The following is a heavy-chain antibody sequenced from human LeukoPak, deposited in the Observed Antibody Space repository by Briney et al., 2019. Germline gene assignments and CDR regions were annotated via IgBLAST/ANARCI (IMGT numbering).Heavy chain of an antibody. J-gene: IGHJ4*02. D-gene: IGHD6-13*01. CDR3: ARGGSSWSFDY. CDR1: GFTVSSNS. Sequence: GGSLRLSCAASGFTVSSNSMNWVRQAPGKGLEWVSLICTGGSTYYADSVMGRFTISKDNSKNTLYLQTNSLRAEDTAVYYCARGGSSWSFDYWGQGTLVTVSS. CDR2: ICTGGST. V-gene: IGHV3-53*01.